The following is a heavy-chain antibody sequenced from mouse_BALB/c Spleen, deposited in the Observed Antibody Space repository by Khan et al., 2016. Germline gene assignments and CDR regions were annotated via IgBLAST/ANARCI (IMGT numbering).Heavy chain of an antibody. D-gene: IGHD3-1*01. V-gene: IGHV9-3*02. CDR2: INTNTGEP. CDR1: GYTFTNYG. J-gene: IGHJ2*01. CDR3: TRRGYVGNYDY. Sequence: QIQLVQSGPELKKPGETVKISCKASGYTFTNYGMNWVKQAPGKGLKWMGWINTNTGEPTYTEEFKGRFAFSLDTSATTAYLQINNLKNEDTATYFCTRRGYVGNYDYWGQGTTLTVSS.